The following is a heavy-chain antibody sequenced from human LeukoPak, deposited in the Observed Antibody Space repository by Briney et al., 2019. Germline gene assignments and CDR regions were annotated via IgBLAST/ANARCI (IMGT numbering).Heavy chain of an antibody. D-gene: IGHD1-7*01. CDR2: IYTGETT. CDR3: ARGASGGGTTKVDY. V-gene: IGHV3-66*01. J-gene: IGHJ4*02. Sequence: GGSLRLSCAASGFTVSSNYMSWVRQAHENGLEWVSFIYTGETTHYEDSVKGRFTISRDNSRNTLYLQMNSLRPEDTAVYYCARGASGGGTTKVDYWGQGTLVTVSS. CDR1: GFTVSSNY.